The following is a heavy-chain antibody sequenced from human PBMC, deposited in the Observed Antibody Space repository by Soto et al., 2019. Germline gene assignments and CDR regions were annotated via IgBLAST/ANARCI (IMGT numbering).Heavy chain of an antibody. J-gene: IGHJ5*01. D-gene: IGHD5-18*01. CDR1: GFTFSGSA. CDR3: TRRIQLWLGDWFDS. V-gene: IGHV3-73*01. CDR2: IRSKANSYAT. Sequence: GGSLRLSCAASGFTFSGSAMHWVRQASGKGLEWVGRIRSKANSYATAYAASVKGRFTISRDDSKNTAYLQMNSLKTEDTAVYYCTRRIQLWLGDWFDSWGQGTLVTVSS.